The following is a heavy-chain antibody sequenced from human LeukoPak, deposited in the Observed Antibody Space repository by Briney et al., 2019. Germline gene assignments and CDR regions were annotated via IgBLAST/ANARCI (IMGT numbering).Heavy chain of an antibody. Sequence: SETLSLTCNVSGGSISSSSYYWGWIRQPPGKGLEWIGSIYYSGRTYYNPSLKSRVTISGDTSKNQFSLRLSSVTAADTAVYYCAKDGRFLEWLLLYYFDYWGQGTLVTVSS. CDR1: GGSISSSSYY. CDR2: IYYSGRT. CDR3: AKDGRFLEWLLLYYFDY. V-gene: IGHV4-39*02. D-gene: IGHD3-3*01. J-gene: IGHJ4*02.